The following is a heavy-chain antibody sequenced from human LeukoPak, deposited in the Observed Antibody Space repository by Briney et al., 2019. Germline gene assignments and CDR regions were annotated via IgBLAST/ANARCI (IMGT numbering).Heavy chain of an antibody. CDR3: AKDRSSSSSWYEADAFDI. CDR2: ISGSGGST. D-gene: IGHD6-13*01. Sequence: GGSLRLSCAAFGFTFSSYAMSWVRQAPGKGLEWVSAISGSGGSTYYADSVKGRFTISRDNSKNTLYLQMNSLRAEDTAVYYCAKDRSSSSSWYEADAFDIWGQGTMVTVSS. J-gene: IGHJ3*02. CDR1: GFTFSSYA. V-gene: IGHV3-23*01.